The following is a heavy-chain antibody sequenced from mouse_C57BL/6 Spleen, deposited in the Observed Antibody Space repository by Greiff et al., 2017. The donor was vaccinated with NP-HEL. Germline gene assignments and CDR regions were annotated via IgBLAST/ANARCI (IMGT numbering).Heavy chain of an antibody. D-gene: IGHD1-1*01. V-gene: IGHV2-2*01. CDR2: IWSGGST. J-gene: IGHJ4*01. CDR1: GFSLTSYG. Sequence: VKLVESGPGLVQPSQSLSITCTVSGFSLTSYGVHWVRQSPGKGLEWLGVIWSGGSTDYNAAFISRLSISKDNSKSQVFFKMNSLQADDTAIYYCARNNYGSSYDYAMDYWGQGTSVTVSS. CDR3: ARNNYGSSYDYAMDY.